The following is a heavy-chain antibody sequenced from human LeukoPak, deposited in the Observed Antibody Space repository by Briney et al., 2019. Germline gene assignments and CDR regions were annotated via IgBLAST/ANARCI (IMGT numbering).Heavy chain of an antibody. J-gene: IGHJ4*02. Sequence: GGSLRLSCAASGFTFSSYWMSWVRQAPGKGLEWVANIKQDGSEKYYVDSVKGRFTISRDNAKNSLYLQMNSLRAEDTAVYYCARVSNSYDYVWGSYRYTEDYWGQGTLVTVSS. V-gene: IGHV3-7*01. CDR2: IKQDGSEK. CDR3: ARVSNSYDYVWGSYRYTEDY. CDR1: GFTFSSYW. D-gene: IGHD3-16*02.